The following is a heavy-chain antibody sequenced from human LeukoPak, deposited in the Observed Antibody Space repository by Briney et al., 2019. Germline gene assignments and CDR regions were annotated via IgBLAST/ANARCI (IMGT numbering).Heavy chain of an antibody. CDR3: VRSDNSGYYPRTLDY. V-gene: IGHV1-18*01. J-gene: IGHJ4*02. CDR2: ISTYNGNR. Sequence: ASVKVSCKASGYTFSAYGFSWVRQAPGQGLEWMGWISTYNGNRNYAQKFQGRVTMTTYISTSTAYMELRSLRSDDTAMYYCVRSDNSGYYPRTLDYWGQGTLVTVSS. CDR1: GYTFSAYG. D-gene: IGHD3-22*01.